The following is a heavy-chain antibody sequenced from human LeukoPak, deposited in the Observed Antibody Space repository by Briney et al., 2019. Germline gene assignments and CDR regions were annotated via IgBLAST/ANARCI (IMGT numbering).Heavy chain of an antibody. V-gene: IGHV4-34*01. D-gene: IGHD5-12*01. CDR3: ARGVVATEY. CDR1: GGSFSGYY. Sequence: SETLSLTCAVYGGSFSGYYWGWIRQPPGKGLEWIGEINHSGSTNYNPSLKSRVTISVDTSKNQFSLKLSSVTAADTAVYYCARGVVATEYWGQGTLVTVSS. J-gene: IGHJ4*02. CDR2: INHSGST.